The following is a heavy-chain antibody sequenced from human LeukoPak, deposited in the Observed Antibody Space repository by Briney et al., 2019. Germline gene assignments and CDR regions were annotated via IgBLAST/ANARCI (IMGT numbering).Heavy chain of an antibody. V-gene: IGHV3-48*02. CDR1: GFTFSSYS. J-gene: IGHJ5*02. CDR2: ISSGSSTI. D-gene: IGHD3-9*01. CDR3: ARGVRASTGNYWFDP. Sequence: PGGSLRLSCAASGFTFSSYSMNWVRQAPGTGLEWISYISSGSSTIHYADSVKGRFTISRDNAENSLYLQMNSLRDEDTAVYYCARGVRASTGNYWFDPWGQGTLVTVSS.